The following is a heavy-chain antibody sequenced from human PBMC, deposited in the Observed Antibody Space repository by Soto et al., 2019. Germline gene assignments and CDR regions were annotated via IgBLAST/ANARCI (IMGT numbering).Heavy chain of an antibody. J-gene: IGHJ3*02. CDR3: ARGGSSDWQVALDM. CDR1: GGSFDTYY. Sequence: PSETLSLTCVVSGGSFDTYYWNWIRQSPGKGLEWIGESNHRGSNNYSPSLKSRVTISLDTSKNQFSLKLTSVTAADTAVYYCARGGSSDWQVALDMWGQGTMVTV. CDR2: SNHRGSN. V-gene: IGHV4-34*01. D-gene: IGHD6-19*01.